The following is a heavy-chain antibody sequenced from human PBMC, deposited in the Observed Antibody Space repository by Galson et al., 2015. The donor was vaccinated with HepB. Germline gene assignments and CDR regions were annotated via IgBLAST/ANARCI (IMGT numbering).Heavy chain of an antibody. CDR3: ARLRLTRYYGSGSYSAPRDY. D-gene: IGHD3-10*01. CDR2: INHSGST. V-gene: IGHV4-34*01. CDR1: GGSFSGYY. J-gene: IGHJ4*02. Sequence: LSLTCAVYGGSFSGYYWSWIRQPPGKGLEWIGEINHSGSTNYNPSLKSRVTISVDTSKNQFSLKLSSVTAADTAVYYCARLRLTRYYGSGSYSAPRDYWGQGTLVTVSS.